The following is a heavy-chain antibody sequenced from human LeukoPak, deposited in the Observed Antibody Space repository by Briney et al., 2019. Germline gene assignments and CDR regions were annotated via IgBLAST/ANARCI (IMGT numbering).Heavy chain of an antibody. CDR1: GFTFSTYG. D-gene: IGHD3-16*01. CDR2: IWYDGSNK. V-gene: IGHV3-33*01. J-gene: IGHJ4*02. Sequence: GGSLRLYCAASGFTFSTYGMHSVRQAPGKGLEWVAVIWYDGSNKYYADSVKGRFTISRDNSKNTLYLQMNSLRAEDTAVYYCAAWGRDPLDYWGQGTLVTVSS. CDR3: AAWGRDPLDY.